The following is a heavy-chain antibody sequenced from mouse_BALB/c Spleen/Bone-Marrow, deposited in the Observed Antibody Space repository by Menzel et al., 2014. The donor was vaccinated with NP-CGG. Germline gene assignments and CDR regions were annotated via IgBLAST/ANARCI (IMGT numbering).Heavy chain of an antibody. Sequence: VKLQESGAELVKPGASVKLSCKASGYTFTSYWIHWVKLRPGQGLEWIGEINPSNGRTNYNEKFKNKATLTVDKSSSTAHIQLSSLTSEDSAVYYCARYDGPAWFAYWGQGTLVTVSA. CDR3: ARYDGPAWFAY. D-gene: IGHD2-3*01. J-gene: IGHJ3*01. V-gene: IGHV1S81*02. CDR1: GYTFTSYW. CDR2: INPSNGRT.